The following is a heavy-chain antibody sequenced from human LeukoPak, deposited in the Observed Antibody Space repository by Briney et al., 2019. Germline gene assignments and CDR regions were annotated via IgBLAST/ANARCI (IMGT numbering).Heavy chain of an antibody. V-gene: IGHV3-48*03. CDR3: ARAYASGRYYGY. Sequence: PGGPLRLSCVASGFTFSRYEMNWVRQAPGKGLEWVAYISSSGDTIYHADSLEGRFTISRDNAGNSLYLQMNSLRAEDTAVYYCARAYASGRYYGYWGQGTLVSVSS. J-gene: IGHJ4*02. CDR2: ISSSGDTI. D-gene: IGHD3-10*01. CDR1: GFTFSRYE.